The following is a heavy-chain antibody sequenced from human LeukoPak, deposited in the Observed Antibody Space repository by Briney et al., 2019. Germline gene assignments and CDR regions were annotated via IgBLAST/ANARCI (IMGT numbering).Heavy chain of an antibody. J-gene: IGHJ3*01. CDR2: IYYSGST. V-gene: IGHV4-39*01. D-gene: IGHD4-17*01. CDR3: ARTYGDYDDAFDV. Sequence: SETLSLTCTVSGGSISSSTYYWGWIRQPPGTGLEWIGSIYYSGSTYNNPPLKSRVTIFVDTSKNQFSLKLSSVTATDTAVYYCARTYGDYDDAFDVWGQGTMVTVSS. CDR1: GGSISSSTYY.